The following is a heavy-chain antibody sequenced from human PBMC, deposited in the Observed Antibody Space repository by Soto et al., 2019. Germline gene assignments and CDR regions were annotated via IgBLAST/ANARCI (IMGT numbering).Heavy chain of an antibody. J-gene: IGHJ5*02. CDR2: INHSGST. D-gene: IGHD3-22*01. CDR1: GVSVSSGSYY. Sequence: LSLTCTVSGVSVSSGSYYWSWIRQPPGKGLEWIGEINHSGSTNYNPSLKSRVTIPVDTSKNQFSLKLSSVTAADTAVYYCARDSYYYDSSGYYLNWFDPWGQGTLVTVSS. V-gene: IGHV4-39*07. CDR3: ARDSYYYDSSGYYLNWFDP.